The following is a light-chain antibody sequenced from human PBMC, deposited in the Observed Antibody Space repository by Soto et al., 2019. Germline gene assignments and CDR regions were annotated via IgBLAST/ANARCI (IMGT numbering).Light chain of an antibody. J-gene: IGKJ4*01. CDR2: AVS. CDR1: QSISTY. V-gene: IGKV1-16*01. CDR3: QQYNSYSLT. Sequence: EIQVTQSPTSPSASVGERGPHTCPASQSISTYLNWYQHKPGKAPKVLIYAVSSLQSGVPSRFSGSGSGTEFTLTISSLQPDDFATYYCQQYNSYSLTFGGGTKVDIK.